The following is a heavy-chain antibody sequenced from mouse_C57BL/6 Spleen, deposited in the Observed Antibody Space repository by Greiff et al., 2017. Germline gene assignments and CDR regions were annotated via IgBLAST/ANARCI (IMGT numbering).Heavy chain of an antibody. CDR2: IHPNSGST. CDR3: ARTLRITTVVDDWYFDV. Sequence: QVQLQQPGAELVKPGASVKLSCKASGYTFTSYWMHWVKQRPGQGLEWIGMIHPNSGSTNYNEKFKSKATLTVDKSSSTAYMQLSSLTSEDSAVYYCARTLRITTVVDDWYFDVWGTGTTVTVSS. V-gene: IGHV1-64*01. J-gene: IGHJ1*03. CDR1: GYTFTSYW. D-gene: IGHD1-1*01.